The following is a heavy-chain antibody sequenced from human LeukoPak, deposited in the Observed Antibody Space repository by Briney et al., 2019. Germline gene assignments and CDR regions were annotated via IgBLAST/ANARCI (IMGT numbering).Heavy chain of an antibody. V-gene: IGHV1-18*01. CDR3: ATESSPPSYYGMDV. CDR1: GYTFTSYG. J-gene: IGHJ6*02. Sequence: ASVKVSCKASGYTFTSYGISWVRQAPGQGLEWMGWISAYNGNTNYAQKLQGRVTMTTDTSTSTAYMELRSLRSDDTAVYYCATESSPPSYYGMDVWGQGTTVTVSS. D-gene: IGHD2-2*01. CDR2: ISAYNGNT.